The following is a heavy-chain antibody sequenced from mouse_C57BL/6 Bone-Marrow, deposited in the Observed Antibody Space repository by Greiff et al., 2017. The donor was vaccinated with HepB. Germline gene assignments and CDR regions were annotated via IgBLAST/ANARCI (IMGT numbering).Heavy chain of an antibody. J-gene: IGHJ1*03. D-gene: IGHD1-1*01. CDR3: ARDGLLLRYWYFDV. CDR1: GYSITSGYY. Sequence: EVKLLESGPGLVKPSQSLSLTCSVTGYSITSGYYWNWIRQFPGNKLEWMGYISYDGSNNYNPSLKNRISITRDTSKNQCFLKLNSVTTEDTATYYCARDGLLLRYWYFDVWGTGTTVTVSS. V-gene: IGHV3-6*01. CDR2: ISYDGSN.